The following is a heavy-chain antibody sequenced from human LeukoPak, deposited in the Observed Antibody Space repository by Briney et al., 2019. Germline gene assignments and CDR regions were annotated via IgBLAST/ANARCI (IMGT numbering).Heavy chain of an antibody. J-gene: IGHJ4*02. CDR1: GGSISSSSYY. CDR2: IYYSGST. V-gene: IGHV4-39*01. Sequence: SETLSLTCTVSGGSISSSSYYWGWIRQPPGKGLEWIGSIYYSGSTYYNPSLKSRVTISVDTSKNQFSLKLSSVAAADTAVYYCASGYYYDSSGHNDYWGQGTLVTVSS. D-gene: IGHD3-22*01. CDR3: ASGYYYDSSGHNDY.